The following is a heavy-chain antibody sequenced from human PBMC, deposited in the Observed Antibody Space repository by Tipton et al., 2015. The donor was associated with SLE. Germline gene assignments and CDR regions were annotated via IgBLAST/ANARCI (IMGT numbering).Heavy chain of an antibody. Sequence: TLSLTCTVSGGSINSGSYYWAWIRQPPGKGLEWIGSVYYDGTTHYNSSLNSGVSIAVDTSMNQFSLKVTSVTVADTAIYYCARRLISFWGIIANWGQGTLVTVSS. CDR1: GGSINSGSYY. CDR3: ARRLISFWGIIAN. D-gene: IGHD3-16*01. CDR2: VYYDGTT. J-gene: IGHJ4*02. V-gene: IGHV4-39*01.